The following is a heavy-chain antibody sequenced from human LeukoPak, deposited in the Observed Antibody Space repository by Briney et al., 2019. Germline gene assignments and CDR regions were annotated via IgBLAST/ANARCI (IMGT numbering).Heavy chain of an antibody. J-gene: IGHJ4*02. Sequence: GGSLRLSCAASGFTFSSYAMSWVRQAPGKGLEWVSTISGSGRTTYYADSVKGRFTISRDNSKNTLYLQMISLRVEDTAVYYCPKGRDNGGWYNFDSWGLGSLGSVSS. V-gene: IGHV3-23*01. D-gene: IGHD6-19*01. CDR3: PKGRDNGGWYNFDS. CDR1: GFTFSSYA. CDR2: ISGSGRTT.